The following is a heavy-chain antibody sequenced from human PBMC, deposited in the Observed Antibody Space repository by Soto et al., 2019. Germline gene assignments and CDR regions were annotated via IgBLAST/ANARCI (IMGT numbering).Heavy chain of an antibody. Sequence: PSETLSLTCTVSGGSISSYYWSRIRQPPGKGLEWIGYIYYSGSTNYNPSLKSRVTISVDTSKNQFSLKLSSVTAADTAVYYCARDSDLYYYGMDVWGQGTTVTVSS. J-gene: IGHJ6*02. CDR3: ARDSDLYYYGMDV. CDR1: GGSISSYY. CDR2: IYYSGST. V-gene: IGHV4-59*01.